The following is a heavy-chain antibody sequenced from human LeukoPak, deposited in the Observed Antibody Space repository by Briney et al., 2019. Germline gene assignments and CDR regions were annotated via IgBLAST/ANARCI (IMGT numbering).Heavy chain of an antibody. CDR3: ARQIVGTSWNYYYSYIDV. CDR1: GGSISSSLYH. CDR2: VFHSGNT. D-gene: IGHD1-1*01. Sequence: PSETLSLTCSVSGGSISSSLYHWGWLRQPPGKGLEWIVNVFHSGNTYSSPSLQSRVAFSVDTSKNQFSLKLTSVTATDTAVYYCARQIVGTSWNYYYSYIDVWGKGTSVSVSS. J-gene: IGHJ6*03. V-gene: IGHV4-39*01.